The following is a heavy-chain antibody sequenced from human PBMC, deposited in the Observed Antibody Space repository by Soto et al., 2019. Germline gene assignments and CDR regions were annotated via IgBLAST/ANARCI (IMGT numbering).Heavy chain of an antibody. CDR3: ARAATGSYHSAY. J-gene: IGHJ4*02. CDR2: IAPHSGRT. CDR1: GYAFTSYG. V-gene: IGHV1-18*04. Sequence: ASVKVSCKTSGYAFTSYGVNWVRQAPGQGLEWMGWIAPHSGRTTYLPKFQGRVTITADASTNTAYMELGSLSSDDTGIYFCARAATGSYHSAYWGQGTVVTVSS. D-gene: IGHD3-10*01.